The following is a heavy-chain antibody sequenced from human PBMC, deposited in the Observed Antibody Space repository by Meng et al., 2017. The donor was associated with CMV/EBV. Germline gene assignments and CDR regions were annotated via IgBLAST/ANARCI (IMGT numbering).Heavy chain of an antibody. CDR1: GFTLCSYA. Sequence: GSLKISCAASGFTLCSYAMHWGRQAPGKGLGWGAVISYDGSNKYYADSVKGRFTISRDNSKNTLYLQMNSLRAEDTAVYYCASPVVDYYDSSGFTTPLDYWGQGTLVTVSS. D-gene: IGHD3-22*01. CDR2: ISYDGSNK. V-gene: IGHV3-30-3*01. CDR3: ASPVVDYYDSSGFTTPLDY. J-gene: IGHJ4*02.